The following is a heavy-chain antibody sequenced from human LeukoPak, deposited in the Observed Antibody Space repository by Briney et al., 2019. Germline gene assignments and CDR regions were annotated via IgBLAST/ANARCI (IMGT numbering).Heavy chain of an antibody. CDR3: ARDRAWFDP. Sequence: SETLTLTCTVSGGSISSYYWSWIRQPPGKGLEWIGYIYYSGSTNYNPSLKSRVTISVDTSKNQFSLKLSSVTAADTAVYYCARDRAWFDPWGQGTLVTVSS. V-gene: IGHV4-59*01. J-gene: IGHJ5*02. CDR1: GGSISSYY. CDR2: IYYSGST.